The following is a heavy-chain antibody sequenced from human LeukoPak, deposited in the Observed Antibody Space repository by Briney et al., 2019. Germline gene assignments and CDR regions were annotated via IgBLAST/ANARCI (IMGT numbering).Heavy chain of an antibody. CDR2: INHSGST. Sequence: SETLSLTCAVYGGSLSGYYWSWIRQPPGKGLEWIGEINHSGSTNYNPSLKSRVTISVDTSKNQFSLKLSSVTAADTAVYYCARRLRRFIMVRGVSRGPFDYWGQGTLVTVSS. D-gene: IGHD3-10*01. J-gene: IGHJ4*02. CDR3: ARRLRRFIMVRGVSRGPFDY. V-gene: IGHV4-34*01. CDR1: GGSLSGYY.